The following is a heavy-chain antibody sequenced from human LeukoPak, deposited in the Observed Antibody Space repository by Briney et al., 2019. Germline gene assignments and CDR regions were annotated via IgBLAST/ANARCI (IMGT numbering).Heavy chain of an antibody. CDR2: IYYGGST. Sequence: SETLSLTCTVSGGSISSYYWSWIRQPPGKGLEWIGYIYYGGSTNYNPSLKSRVTISVDTSKNQFSLKLSSVTAADTAVYYCARGGYYDRYFDYWGQGTLVTVSS. J-gene: IGHJ4*02. CDR3: ARGGYYDRYFDY. V-gene: IGHV4-59*01. D-gene: IGHD3-22*01. CDR1: GGSISSYY.